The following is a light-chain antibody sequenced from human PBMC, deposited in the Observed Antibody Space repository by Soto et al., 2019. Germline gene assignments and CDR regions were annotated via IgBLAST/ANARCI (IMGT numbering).Light chain of an antibody. J-gene: IGLJ1*01. CDR2: EGS. CDR3: CSYAGSSTYV. CDR1: SNDVGSYNL. V-gene: IGLV2-23*01. Sequence: QSVLPQPASVSGSPGQSITISCTGTSNDVGSYNLVSWYQQHPGKAPKLMIYEGSKRPSGVSNRFSGSKSGNTASLTISGLQAEDEADYYCCSYAGSSTYVFGTGTKVTVL.